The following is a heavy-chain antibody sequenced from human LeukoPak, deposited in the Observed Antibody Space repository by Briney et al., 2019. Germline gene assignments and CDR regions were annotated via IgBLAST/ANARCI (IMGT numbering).Heavy chain of an antibody. CDR3: AKGAAAGTESDY. CDR2: IRYDGSNK. D-gene: IGHD6-13*01. J-gene: IGHJ4*02. Sequence: GGSLRLSCAASGFTFSSYGMRWVRQAPGKGLGWVAFIRYDGSNKYYADSVKGRFTISRDNSKNTLYLQMNSLRAEDTAVYYCAKGAAAGTESDYWGQGTLVTVSS. V-gene: IGHV3-30*02. CDR1: GFTFSSYG.